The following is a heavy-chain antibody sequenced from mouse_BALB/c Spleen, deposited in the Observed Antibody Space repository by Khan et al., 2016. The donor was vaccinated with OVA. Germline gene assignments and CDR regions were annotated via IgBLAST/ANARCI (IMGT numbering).Heavy chain of an antibody. J-gene: IGHJ3*01. Sequence: EVELVESGGDLVKPGGSLKLSCAASGFTFSTYGMSWVRQAPDKRLEWVATVSTGGSYTYYPDSVKGRFTISRDNAKNTLYLHMSGLRSEDTAIFYCTRLAYYYDSEGFAYWGQGTLVTVSA. D-gene: IGHD1-1*01. CDR2: VSTGGSYT. CDR3: TRLAYYYDSEGFAY. V-gene: IGHV5-6*01. CDR1: GFTFSTYG.